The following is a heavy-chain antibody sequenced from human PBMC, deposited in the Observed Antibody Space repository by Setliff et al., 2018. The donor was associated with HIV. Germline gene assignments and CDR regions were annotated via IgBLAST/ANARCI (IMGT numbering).Heavy chain of an antibody. D-gene: IGHD5-12*01. CDR3: ARVGLRFKYTFDY. CDR2: INPVGRND. Sequence: SSETLSLTCTVSGGSISSGDYYWSWIRQPPGKGLEWIGEINPVGRNDNYNPSLNNRAAIVLDTSKNQVSLWLTSVTAADTAVYYCARVGLRFKYTFDYWGQGMLVTVSS. CDR1: GGSISSGDYY. V-gene: IGHV4-39*07. J-gene: IGHJ4*02.